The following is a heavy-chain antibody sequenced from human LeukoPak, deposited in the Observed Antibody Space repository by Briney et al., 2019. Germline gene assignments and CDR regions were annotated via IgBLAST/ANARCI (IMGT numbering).Heavy chain of an antibody. D-gene: IGHD6-13*01. J-gene: IGHJ6*03. CDR2: IYYSGST. CDR1: GGSISSYY. Sequence: PSETLSLTCTVSGGSISSYYWSCIRQPPGKGLEWIGYIYYSGSTNYNPSLKSRVTISVDTSKNQFSLKLSSVTAADTAVYYCARRIIAAAAPYMDVWGKGTTVTVSS. CDR3: ARRIIAAAAPYMDV. V-gene: IGHV4-59*08.